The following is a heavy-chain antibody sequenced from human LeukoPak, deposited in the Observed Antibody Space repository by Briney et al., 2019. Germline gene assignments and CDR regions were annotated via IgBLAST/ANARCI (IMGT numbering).Heavy chain of an antibody. CDR1: GFTFSGYA. D-gene: IGHD5-24*01. CDR2: ISDSGGTI. J-gene: IGHJ4*02. CDR3: AKSREGYYFDY. V-gene: IGHV3-23*01. Sequence: PGGSLRLSCATSGFTFSGYAMNWVRQAPGKGLEWVSRISDSGGTIHHADSVQGRFTMSRDNSKNTLYPQMNSLRAEDTAVYYRAKSREGYYFDYWGQGTLVTVSS.